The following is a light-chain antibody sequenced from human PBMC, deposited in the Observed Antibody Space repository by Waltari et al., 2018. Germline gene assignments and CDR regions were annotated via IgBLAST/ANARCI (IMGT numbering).Light chain of an antibody. Sequence: IVLTQSPGTLSLSPGESATLSCRASQTLSKNYLAWYQQKPGQAPRLLIYGASSRAAGIPDRFSSSGSGTYFTLTISRLEPDDFAMHYCQQYGSSVLYTFGQGTKLEIK. CDR2: GAS. CDR1: QTLSKNY. V-gene: IGKV3-20*01. CDR3: QQYGSSVLYT. J-gene: IGKJ2*01.